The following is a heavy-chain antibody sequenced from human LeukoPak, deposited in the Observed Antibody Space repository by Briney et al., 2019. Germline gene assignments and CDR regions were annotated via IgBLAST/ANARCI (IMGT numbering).Heavy chain of an antibody. V-gene: IGHV4-59*01. CDR2: IYYSGST. D-gene: IGHD3-9*01. CDR3: ARVINDILTGYFYGMDV. CDR1: GGSISSYY. Sequence: SETLSLTCTVSGGSISSYYWSWIRQPPGKGLEWIGYIYYSGSTNYNPSLKSRVTISVDTSKNQFSLKLSSVTAADTAVYYCARVINDILTGYFYGMDVWGQGTTVTVSS. J-gene: IGHJ6*02.